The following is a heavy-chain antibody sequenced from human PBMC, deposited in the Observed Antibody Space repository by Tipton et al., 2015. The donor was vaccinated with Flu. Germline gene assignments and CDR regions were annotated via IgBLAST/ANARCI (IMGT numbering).Heavy chain of an antibody. CDR2: ISGSGSTI. CDR3: AKGLYCSSTSCYGDYFDH. V-gene: IGHV3-11*04. D-gene: IGHD2-2*01. J-gene: IGHJ4*02. CDR1: GFTFSDYY. Sequence: SLRLSCAASGFTFSDYYMSWIRQAPGKGLEWVSHISGSGSTIYYADSVKGRFTISRDNAKNSLYLQMHSLRAEDTAVYYCAKGLYCSSTSCYGDYFDHWGQGTLVTVSS.